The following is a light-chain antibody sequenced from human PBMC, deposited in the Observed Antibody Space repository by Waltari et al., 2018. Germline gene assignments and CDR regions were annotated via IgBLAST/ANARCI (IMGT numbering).Light chain of an antibody. CDR3: MQALQAPYT. J-gene: IGKJ2*01. V-gene: IGKV2-28*01. Sequence: EIVVTQSPLSLPVTPGEPASISCRSSQSLLYSNGNNYLDWYLQKPGQSPKLLIYETSNRASGVPDGFSGSGSGTDFTLKISRVETEDVGIYYCMQALQAPYTFGQGTKLEIK. CDR1: QSLLYSNGNNY. CDR2: ETS.